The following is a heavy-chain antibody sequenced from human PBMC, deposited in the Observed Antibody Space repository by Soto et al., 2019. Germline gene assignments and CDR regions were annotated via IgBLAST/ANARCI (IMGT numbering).Heavy chain of an antibody. D-gene: IGHD4-17*01. Sequence: EVQLVESGGGLVQPGGSLKLSCVASGLAFVGSGIHWVRQASGKGLEWVGRIRSNTNNYATEYAASVKGRFIISRDDSRNTAYLQMNSLKTEDTALYYWTRPDYGGNSGTGDYWGQGTLVTVSP. J-gene: IGHJ4*02. CDR1: GLAFVGSG. V-gene: IGHV3-73*02. CDR3: TRPDYGGNSGTGDY. CDR2: IRSNTNNYAT.